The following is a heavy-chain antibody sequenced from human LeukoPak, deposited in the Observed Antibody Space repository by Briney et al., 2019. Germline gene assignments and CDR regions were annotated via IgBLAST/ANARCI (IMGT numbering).Heavy chain of an antibody. V-gene: IGHV1-18*01. D-gene: IGHD3-10*01. CDR1: GYTFTNYG. J-gene: IGHJ6*03. CDR3: ARYGSGSYYDYYYYMDV. CDR2: ISAYNGNT. Sequence: APVKVSCKASGYTFTNYGISWVRQAPGQGLEWMGWISAYNGNTNYAQKLQGRVTMTTDTSTSTAYMELRSLRSDDTAVYYCARYGSGSYYDYYYYMDVWGKGTTVTVSS.